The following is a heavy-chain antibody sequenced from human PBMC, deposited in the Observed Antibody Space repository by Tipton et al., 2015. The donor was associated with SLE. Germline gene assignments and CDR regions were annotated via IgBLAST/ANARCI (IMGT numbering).Heavy chain of an antibody. V-gene: IGHV4-61*08. CDR3: ARERIAAAGTFDY. CDR2: IYYSGST. J-gene: IGHJ4*02. D-gene: IGHD6-13*01. Sequence: TLSLTCTVSGGSISSGDYYWSWIRQPPGKGLEWIGYIYYSGSTNYNPSLKSRVTISVDTSKNQFSLKLSSVTAADTAVYYCARERIAAAGTFDYWGQGTLVTVSS. CDR1: GGSISSGDYY.